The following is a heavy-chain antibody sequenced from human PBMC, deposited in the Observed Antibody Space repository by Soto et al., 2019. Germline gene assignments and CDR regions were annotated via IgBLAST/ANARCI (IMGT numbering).Heavy chain of an antibody. Sequence: EVQLLESGGGLVQPGGSLRLSCAASGFTFSSYAMSWVRQAPGKGLEWVSAISGSGGSTYYADSVKGRFTISRDNSKNPLYLKMNGLRAEDTAVYYCAKIRYSSSWYEGNWFDPWGQGTLVTVSS. J-gene: IGHJ5*02. CDR3: AKIRYSSSWYEGNWFDP. D-gene: IGHD6-13*01. V-gene: IGHV3-23*01. CDR1: GFTFSSYA. CDR2: ISGSGGST.